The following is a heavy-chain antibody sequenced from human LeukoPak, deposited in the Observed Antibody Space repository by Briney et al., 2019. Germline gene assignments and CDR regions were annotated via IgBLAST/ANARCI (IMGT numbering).Heavy chain of an antibody. D-gene: IGHD2-21*02. CDR2: IIPIFGTA. CDR3: ARGVSGIAVVTPDDAFDI. V-gene: IGHV1-69*13. Sequence: SVKVSCKASGGTFSSYAISWVRQAPGQGLEWMGGIIPIFGTANYAQKFQGRVAITADESTSTAYMELSSLRSEDTAVYYCARGVSGIAVVTPDDAFDIWGQGTMVTVSS. J-gene: IGHJ3*02. CDR1: GGTFSSYA.